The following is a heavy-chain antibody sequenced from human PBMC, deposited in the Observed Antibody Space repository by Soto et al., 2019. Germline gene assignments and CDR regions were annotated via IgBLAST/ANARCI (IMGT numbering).Heavy chain of an antibody. CDR2: IYTSVST. CDR1: GGSISSYY. V-gene: IGHV4-4*07. D-gene: IGHD2-2*01. J-gene: IGHJ4*02. Sequence: SETLSLACTVAGGSISSYYCGWIRQPAGKVLEWIGRIYTSVSTNYNPSLKSRVTMSVDTSKNQFSLKLSSVTAADTAVYYCARACSSNSCYDVFDYWGQGTLVTVSS. CDR3: ARACSSNSCYDVFDY.